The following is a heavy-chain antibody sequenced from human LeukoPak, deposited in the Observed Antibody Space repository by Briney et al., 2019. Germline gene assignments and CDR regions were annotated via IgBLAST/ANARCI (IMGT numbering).Heavy chain of an antibody. CDR1: GFTFSNYG. CDR3: VKGLVQTTMSYSVDY. CDR2: ISSDGSKN. Sequence: GRSLRLSCAASGFTFSNYGMHWVCQTPGKGLEWVALISSDGSKNIYADSVKGRFTISRDNSKNTVYLQMNSLRAEDTAVYYCVKGLVQTTMSYSVDYWGQGALVTVSS. V-gene: IGHV3-30*18. J-gene: IGHJ4*02. D-gene: IGHD1-1*01.